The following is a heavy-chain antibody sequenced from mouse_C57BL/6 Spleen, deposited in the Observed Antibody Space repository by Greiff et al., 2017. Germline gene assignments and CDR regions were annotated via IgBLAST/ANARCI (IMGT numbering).Heavy chain of an antibody. CDR2: ISPNNGGT. D-gene: IGHD1-1*02. J-gene: IGHJ3*01. Sequence: EVQLQQSGPELVKPGASVKISCKASGYTFTNYSMNWVQQSPGKSLEWIGDISPNNGGTSYNQKFKGKATLTVDNSSSTAYMELRSLTSEDSAVYYCVRSVGAYWGQGTLVTVSA. CDR1: GYTFTNYS. CDR3: VRSVGAY. V-gene: IGHV1-26*01.